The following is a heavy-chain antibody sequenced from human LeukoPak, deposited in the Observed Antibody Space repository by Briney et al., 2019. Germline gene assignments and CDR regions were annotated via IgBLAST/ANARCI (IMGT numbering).Heavy chain of an antibody. CDR3: ANNVGDNWNYRGYFDY. Sequence: GGSLRLSCAASGFTFSSYWMSWVLQAPGKGLEWVANIKQDGSEKYYVDSVKGRFTISRDNAKNTLYLQMNSLRAEDTAVYYCANNVGDNWNYRGYFDYWGQGTLVTVSS. CDR2: IKQDGSEK. CDR1: GFTFSSYW. D-gene: IGHD1-7*01. J-gene: IGHJ4*02. V-gene: IGHV3-7*03.